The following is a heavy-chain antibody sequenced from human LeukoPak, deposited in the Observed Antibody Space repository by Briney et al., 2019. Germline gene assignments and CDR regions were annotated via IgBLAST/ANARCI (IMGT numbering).Heavy chain of an antibody. CDR3: ARVRRPGYYYDSSGPNDAFDI. J-gene: IGHJ3*02. Sequence: SVNVSCKASGYTFTVYYMHWVRQAPGQGLEWMGGIIPIFGTANYAQKFQGRVTITADESTSTAYMELSSLRSDDTAVYYCARVRRPGYYYDSSGPNDAFDIWGQGTMVTVSS. CDR2: IIPIFGTA. CDR1: GYTFTVYY. D-gene: IGHD3-22*01. V-gene: IGHV1-69*13.